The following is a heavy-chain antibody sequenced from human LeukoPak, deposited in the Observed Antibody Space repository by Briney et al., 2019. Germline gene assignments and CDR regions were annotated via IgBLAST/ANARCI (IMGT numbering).Heavy chain of an antibody. CDR1: GGSISSYY. CDR2: IYTSGST. CDR3: ARALAYYYDSSGYYPMYYFDY. J-gene: IGHJ4*02. Sequence: SETLSLTCTVSGGSISSYYWSWIRQPAGKGLEWIGRIYTSGSTNCNPSLKSRVTMSVDTSKNQFSLKLSSVTAADMAVYYCARALAYYYDSSGYYPMYYFDYWGQGTLVTVSS. D-gene: IGHD3-22*01. V-gene: IGHV4-4*07.